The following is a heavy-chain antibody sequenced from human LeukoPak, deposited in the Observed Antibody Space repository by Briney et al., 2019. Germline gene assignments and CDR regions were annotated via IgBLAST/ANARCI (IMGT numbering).Heavy chain of an antibody. CDR1: GGSISSGGYY. J-gene: IGHJ6*02. CDR2: IYYSGST. CDR3: ARQGGSWGYYYYYYGMDV. Sequence: SQTLSLTCTVSGGSISSGGYYWSWIRQPPGKGLEWIGYIYYSGSTNYNPSLKSRVTISVDTSKNQFSLKLSSVTAADTAVYYCARQGGSWGYYYYYYGMDVWGQGTTVTVSS. V-gene: IGHV4-61*08. D-gene: IGHD6-13*01.